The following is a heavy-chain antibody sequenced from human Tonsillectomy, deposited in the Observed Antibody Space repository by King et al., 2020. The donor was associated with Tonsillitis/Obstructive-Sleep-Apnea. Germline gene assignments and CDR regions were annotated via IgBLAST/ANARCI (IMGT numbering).Heavy chain of an antibody. J-gene: IGHJ6*03. CDR3: ARVRYDVLTGYSNDYYYYYMDV. Sequence: QLQESGPGLVKPSETLSLTCTVSGGSISSYYWSWIRQPPGKGLEWIGDIYYSGSTNYNPSLKRRVTISVDTSKNQFSLKLSSVTAADTAVYHCARVRYDVLTGYSNDYYYYYMDVWGKGTTVTVSS. D-gene: IGHD3-9*01. V-gene: IGHV4-59*01. CDR2: IYYSGST. CDR1: GGSISSYY.